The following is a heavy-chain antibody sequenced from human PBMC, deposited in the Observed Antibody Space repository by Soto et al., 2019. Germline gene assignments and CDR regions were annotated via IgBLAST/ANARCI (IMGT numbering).Heavy chain of an antibody. V-gene: IGHV3-30-3*01. CDR2: ISYDGSHK. CDR1: GFTFSSYA. CDR3: ARGESGYSYGYASDS. J-gene: IGHJ4*02. Sequence: QVQLVESGGGVVQPGRSLRLSCAASGFTFSSYAMHWVRQAPGKGLEWVAVISYDGSHKSYADSVKGRFTISRDNSKNTLLLQMNSLRAEDTAVYYCARGESGYSYGYASDSWGQGTLVTVSS. D-gene: IGHD5-18*01.